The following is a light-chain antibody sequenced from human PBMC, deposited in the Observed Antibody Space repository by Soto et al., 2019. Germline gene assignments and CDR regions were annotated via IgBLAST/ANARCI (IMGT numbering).Light chain of an antibody. CDR1: QFVSSGY. Sequence: EIVLTQSPGTLSLSPGERATLSCRASQFVSSGYLAWYQQKPGQAPRLLIYDAYNRASGIQDRFSGSGSGTDFTLAIRRLEPEDFAVYYCKQYGNSPQTFGPGTKVDI. V-gene: IGKV3-20*01. CDR3: KQYGNSPQT. CDR2: DAY. J-gene: IGKJ1*01.